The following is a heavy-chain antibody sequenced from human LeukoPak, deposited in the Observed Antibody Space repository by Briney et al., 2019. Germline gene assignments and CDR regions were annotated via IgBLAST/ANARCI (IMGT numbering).Heavy chain of an antibody. V-gene: IGHV4-61*01. CDR1: GGSFSSSSYY. J-gene: IGHJ4*02. Sequence: SETLSLTCTASGGSFSSSSYYWSWIRQPPGKGLEWIGYIYYTGSTNYNPSLKSRVTISVDTSKNQFSLKLSSVTAADTAVYYCARSYGGNPDYWGQGTLVTVSS. CDR3: ARSYGGNPDY. D-gene: IGHD4-23*01. CDR2: IYYTGST.